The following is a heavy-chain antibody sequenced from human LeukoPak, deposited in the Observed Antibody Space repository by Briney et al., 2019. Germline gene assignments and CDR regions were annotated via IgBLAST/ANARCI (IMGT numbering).Heavy chain of an antibody. D-gene: IGHD4-17*01. Sequence: GGSLRLSCAASGFTFSSYSMNWVRQAPGKGLEWVSSISSSSSYIYYADSVKGRFTISRDNAKNSLYLQMNSLRAEDTAVYYCARDCAPGGHDYSDPSDAFDIWGQGTMVTVSS. CDR2: ISSSSSYI. CDR1: GFTFSSYS. V-gene: IGHV3-21*01. CDR3: ARDCAPGGHDYSDPSDAFDI. J-gene: IGHJ3*02.